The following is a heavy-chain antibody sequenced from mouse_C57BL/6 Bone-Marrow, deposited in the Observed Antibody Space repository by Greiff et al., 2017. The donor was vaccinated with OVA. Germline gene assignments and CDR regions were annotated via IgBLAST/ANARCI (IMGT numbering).Heavy chain of an antibody. D-gene: IGHD2-3*01. V-gene: IGHV5-6*02. CDR1: GFTFSSYG. CDR2: ISSGGRYT. Sequence: EVKLVESGGDLVKPGGSLKLSCAASGFTFSSYGLSWVRQTPDKRLAWVATISSGGRYTYYPDSVKGRFTISRDNATHTLYLQMSSLKSGDTAMYYCARRGLLRSAMDYWGQGTSVTVSS. CDR3: ARRGLLRSAMDY. J-gene: IGHJ4*01.